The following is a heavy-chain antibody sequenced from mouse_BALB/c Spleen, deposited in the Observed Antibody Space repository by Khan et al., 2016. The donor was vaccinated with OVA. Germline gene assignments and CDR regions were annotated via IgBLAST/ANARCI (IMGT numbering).Heavy chain of an antibody. CDR3: TRLAYYYGSEGFAY. CDR2: VSTGGGYT. D-gene: IGHD1-1*01. V-gene: IGHV5-6*01. Sequence: EVQLMESGGDLVKPGGSLKLSCAASGFTFSTYGMYWVRQTPDKRLEWVATVSTGGGYTYYQDSVKGRFTISRDNATNTLYLQMSGLKSEDTAMFYCTRLAYYYGSEGFAYWGQGTLVTVSA. CDR1: GFTFSTYG. J-gene: IGHJ3*01.